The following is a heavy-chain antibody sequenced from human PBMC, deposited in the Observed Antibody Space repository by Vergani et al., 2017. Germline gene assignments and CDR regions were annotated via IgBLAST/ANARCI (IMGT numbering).Heavy chain of an antibody. CDR1: GFSFNTYG. D-gene: IGHD2-15*01. Sequence: QVQLVETGGGVVQPGGSLRLYCATSGFSFNTYGAHWVRQAPGKGLEWVAFIGYDGRIKYNVDSVKGRFTISRDTSKKTLSLQMNRLRPEDTAVYYCATAGAAYCRGASCYDFFEYWGQGTLVTVAS. V-gene: IGHV3-30*02. J-gene: IGHJ4*02. CDR2: IGYDGRIK. CDR3: ATAGAAYCRGASCYDFFEY.